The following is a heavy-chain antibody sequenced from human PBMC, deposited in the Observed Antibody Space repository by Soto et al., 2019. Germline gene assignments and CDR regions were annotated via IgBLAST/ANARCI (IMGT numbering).Heavy chain of an antibody. Sequence: EVQFLESGGGLVQPGGSLRLSCATSGLDFSGFSMNWVRQAPGKVLEWVSSIGISSTITYYADSVKGRVTISRDNSKSTLYLQMDSLKVEDTAFYYCASIPTFMVLTPRDFWGRGTLVTVSA. D-gene: IGHD2-21*02. J-gene: IGHJ4*02. CDR2: IGISSTIT. CDR1: GLDFSGFS. V-gene: IGHV3-23*05. CDR3: ASIPTFMVLTPRDF.